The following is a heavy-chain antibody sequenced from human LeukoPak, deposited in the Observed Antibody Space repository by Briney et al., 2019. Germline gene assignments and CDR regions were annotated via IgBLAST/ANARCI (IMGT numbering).Heavy chain of an antibody. Sequence: VASVKVSCKASGYTFTGYYMHWVRQAPGQGLEWMGWINPNSGGTNYAQKFQGRVTMTRDTSISTAYMELSRLRSDDTAVYYCARDPWGYLRPFDYWGQGTLVTVSS. J-gene: IGHJ4*02. CDR3: ARDPWGYLRPFDY. V-gene: IGHV1-2*02. CDR1: GYTFTGYY. D-gene: IGHD3-16*01. CDR2: INPNSGGT.